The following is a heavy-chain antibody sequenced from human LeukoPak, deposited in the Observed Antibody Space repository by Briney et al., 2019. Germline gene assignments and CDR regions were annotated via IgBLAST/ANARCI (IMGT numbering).Heavy chain of an antibody. J-gene: IGHJ3*02. CDR2: ISSSSSYI. V-gene: IGHV3-21*01. CDR1: GFTFSSYS. D-gene: IGHD6-13*01. Sequence: RGGSLRLSCAASGFTFSSYSMNWVRQAPGKGLEWVSSISSSSSYIYYADSVKGRFTISRDNAKNSLYLQMNSLRAEDTAVYYFAKAYSSSWYAVNAFDIWGQGTMVTVSS. CDR3: AKAYSSSWYAVNAFDI.